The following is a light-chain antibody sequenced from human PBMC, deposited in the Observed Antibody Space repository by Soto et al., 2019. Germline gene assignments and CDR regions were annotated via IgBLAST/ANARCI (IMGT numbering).Light chain of an antibody. V-gene: IGKV3-15*01. Sequence: EIVMTQSPATLSASPGEGATLSCRASQSISSSLAWYQQKPGQVPRLLIYGTSTRATGIPARFSGSGSGTEFTITISSLQPEDFAVYYCQQYNNWLAITFGQGTRLEI. J-gene: IGKJ5*01. CDR3: QQYNNWLAIT. CDR2: GTS. CDR1: QSISSS.